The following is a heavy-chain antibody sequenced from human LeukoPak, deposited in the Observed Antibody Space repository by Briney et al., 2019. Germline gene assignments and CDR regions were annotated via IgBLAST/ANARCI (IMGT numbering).Heavy chain of an antibody. Sequence: GGSLSLSCVASGFTFSSFSMNWVRQAPGKGLEWISYISASSSTMYYADSVKGRFTISRDNAKNSLSLQINSLRDEDTAVFYCARDAGTGYFDYWGQGTLVTVSS. J-gene: IGHJ4*02. CDR3: ARDAGTGYFDY. D-gene: IGHD1-1*01. CDR2: ISASSSTM. CDR1: GFTFSSFS. V-gene: IGHV3-48*02.